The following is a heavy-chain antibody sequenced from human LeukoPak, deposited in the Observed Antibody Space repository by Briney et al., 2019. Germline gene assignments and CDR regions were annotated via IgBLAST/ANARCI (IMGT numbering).Heavy chain of an antibody. J-gene: IGHJ4*02. D-gene: IGHD2-8*02. CDR1: GGSISSYL. V-gene: IGHV4-59*01. Sequence: PSETLTLTCTVSGGSISSYLWSWVRQSPGKGPEWIGYICSSGRTNYNPSLTSRVTISVDTSKNQFSLNLRSVTPAVSVVYYCARDKSLLGYWFVNDYWGQGTMVNVSS. CDR2: ICSSGRT. CDR3: ARDKSLLGYWFVNDY.